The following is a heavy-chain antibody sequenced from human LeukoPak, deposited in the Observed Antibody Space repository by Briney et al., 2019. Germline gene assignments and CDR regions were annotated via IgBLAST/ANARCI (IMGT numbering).Heavy chain of an antibody. D-gene: IGHD5-18*01. CDR1: GFTFSSYG. J-gene: IGHJ4*02. CDR2: IRYDGSNK. V-gene: IGHV3-30*02. Sequence: PGGSLRLSCAASGFTFSSYGMHWVRQAPGKGLEWVAFIRYDGSNKYYADSVKGRFTISRDNSKSTLYLQMNSLRAEDTAVYYCAKDFDGYSYGPLDYWGQGTLVTVSS. CDR3: AKDFDGYSYGPLDY.